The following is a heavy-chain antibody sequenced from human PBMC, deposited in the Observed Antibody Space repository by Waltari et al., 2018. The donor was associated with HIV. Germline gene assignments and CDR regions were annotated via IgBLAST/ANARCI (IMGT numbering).Heavy chain of an antibody. V-gene: IGHV4-39*01. CDR2: FYYSGIT. CDR1: GGSISSSSYY. CDR3: ARRSYYDSSGYYFDY. D-gene: IGHD3-22*01. J-gene: IGHJ4*02. Sequence: QLQLQESGPGLVKPSETLSLTCTVSGGSISSSSYYWGWIRQPPGKGLEWIGSFYYSGITYSTPPLKSRFTISVDTSKNQFSLKLSSVTAADTAVYYCARRSYYDSSGYYFDYWGQGTLVTVSS.